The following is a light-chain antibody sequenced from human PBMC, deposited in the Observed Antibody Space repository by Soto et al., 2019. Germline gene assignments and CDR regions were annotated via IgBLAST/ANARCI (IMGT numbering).Light chain of an antibody. J-gene: IGKJ2*01. V-gene: IGKV3-15*01. CDR3: QQYNNWPPYT. CDR1: QSVSSN. Sequence: VMTQSPAILSVSPGERATLSCRASQSVSSNLAWYQQKPGQAPRLLIYGASTRATGIPARFSGSGSGTEFTLTISSLQSEDFAVYYCQQYNNWPPYTFGQGTKLEIK. CDR2: GAS.